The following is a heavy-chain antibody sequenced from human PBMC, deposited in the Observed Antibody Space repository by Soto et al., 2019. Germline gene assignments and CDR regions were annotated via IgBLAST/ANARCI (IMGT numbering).Heavy chain of an antibody. J-gene: IGHJ4*02. D-gene: IGHD6-19*01. CDR2: INAGNGNT. Sequence: ASVKVSCKASGYTFTSYAMHWVRQAPGQRLEWMGWINAGNGNTKYSQKLQGRVTMTTDTSTITAYMELRSLRSDDTAVYYCARQPVAGTAFFDYWGQGTLVTASS. V-gene: IGHV1-3*01. CDR3: ARQPVAGTAFFDY. CDR1: GYTFTSYA.